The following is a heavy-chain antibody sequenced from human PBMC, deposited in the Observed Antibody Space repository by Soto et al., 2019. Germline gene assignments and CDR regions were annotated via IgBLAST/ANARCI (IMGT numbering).Heavy chain of an antibody. CDR3: VSDRGYGHASVPYS. CDR1: GFTFSSYG. V-gene: IGHV3-30*03. Sequence: QAQLVESGGGVVQPGRSLRLSCAASGFTFSSYGMHWVRQAPGTGLGWVAVISYDGGLQHYADSVKGRFTISRDNSKNMVLLQMNRLRAEDTAVYYCVSDRGYGHASVPYSWGQGTLVSVSS. J-gene: IGHJ4*02. D-gene: IGHD5-18*01. CDR2: ISYDGGLQ.